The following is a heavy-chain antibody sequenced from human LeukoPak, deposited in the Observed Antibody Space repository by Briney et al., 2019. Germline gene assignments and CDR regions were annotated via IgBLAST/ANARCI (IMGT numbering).Heavy chain of an antibody. J-gene: IGHJ6*03. V-gene: IGHV3-23*01. CDR3: AKKAVAGYYYYYMDV. Sequence: GGSLRLSCAVPGFTFSSYAMSWVRQAPGKGLEWVSLISGSAGSTYYADSVKGRFTISRDNSKNTLYLQMNSLRPEDTAVYYCAKKAVAGYYYYYMDVWGKGTTVTVSS. D-gene: IGHD6-19*01. CDR2: ISGSAGST. CDR1: GFTFSSYA.